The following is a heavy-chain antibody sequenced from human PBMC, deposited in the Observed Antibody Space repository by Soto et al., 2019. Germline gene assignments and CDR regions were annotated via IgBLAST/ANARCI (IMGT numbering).Heavy chain of an antibody. D-gene: IGHD6-6*01. CDR3: ARARFQLAAFDI. CDR2: IIPILGIA. J-gene: IGHJ3*02. Sequence: SVKVSCKASGGTFSSYTISWVRQAPGQGLEWMGRIIPILGIANYAQKFQGRVTITADKSTSTAYMELSSLRSEDTAVYYCARARFQLAAFDIWGQGTMVTVSS. V-gene: IGHV1-69*02. CDR1: GGTFSSYT.